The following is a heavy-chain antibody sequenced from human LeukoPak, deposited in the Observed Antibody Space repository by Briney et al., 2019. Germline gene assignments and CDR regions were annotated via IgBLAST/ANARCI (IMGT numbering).Heavy chain of an antibody. V-gene: IGHV3-74*01. D-gene: IGHD6-19*01. J-gene: IGHJ3*02. Sequence: GGSLRLSCAASGFTFSSYWMHWVRQAPGKGLVWVSRINSDGSSTNYADSVKGRFTISRDNAKNSLYLQMNSLRAEDTAVYYCARDRAVAGDDAFDIWGQGTMVTVSS. CDR3: ARDRAVAGDDAFDI. CDR2: INSDGSST. CDR1: GFTFSSYW.